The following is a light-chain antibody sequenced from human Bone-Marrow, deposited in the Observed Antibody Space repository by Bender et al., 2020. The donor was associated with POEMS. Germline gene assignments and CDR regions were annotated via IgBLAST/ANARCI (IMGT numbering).Light chain of an antibody. CDR1: SSDIGAYNY. CDR3: QSYDNSLGGWV. Sequence: QSALTQPASVSGSLGQSVTISCTGTSSDIGAYNYVSWYQQHPGKVPKLIISDVSNRPSGVSNRFSGSKSGTSASLAITGLQAEDEGDYYCQSYDNSLGGWVFGGGTKLTVL. CDR2: DVS. J-gene: IGLJ3*02. V-gene: IGLV2-14*01.